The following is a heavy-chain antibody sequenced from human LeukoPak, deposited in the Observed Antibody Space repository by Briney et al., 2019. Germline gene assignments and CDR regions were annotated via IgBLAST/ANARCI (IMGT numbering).Heavy chain of an antibody. Sequence: PSETLSLTYTVSGGSISSSSYYWGWIRQPPGKGLEWIGSIYYSGSTYYNPSLKSRVTISVDTSKNQFSLKLSSVTAADTAVYYCARGVETRRWFDPWGQGTLVTVSS. CDR1: GGSISSSSYY. CDR3: ARGVETRRWFDP. D-gene: IGHD5-24*01. CDR2: IYYSGST. V-gene: IGHV4-39*07. J-gene: IGHJ5*02.